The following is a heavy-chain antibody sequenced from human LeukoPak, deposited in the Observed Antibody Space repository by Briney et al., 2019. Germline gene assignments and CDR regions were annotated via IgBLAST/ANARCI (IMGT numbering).Heavy chain of an antibody. V-gene: IGHV3-23*01. CDR1: GFTFSSYG. CDR2: ISGSGGST. J-gene: IGHJ4*02. CDR3: ASRSGDGPYYFDY. D-gene: IGHD5-12*01. Sequence: SGGTLRLSCAASGFTFSSYGMSWVRQAPGKGLEWVSAISGSGGSTYYADSVKGRFTISRDNSKKTLYMQMNSLRAEDTAVYYCASRSGDGPYYFDYWGQGTLVTVSS.